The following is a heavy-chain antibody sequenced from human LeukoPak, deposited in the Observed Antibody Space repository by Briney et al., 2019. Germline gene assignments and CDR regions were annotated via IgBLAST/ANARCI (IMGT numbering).Heavy chain of an antibody. V-gene: IGHV3-48*04. CDR3: ARTYYCDY. Sequence: PGGSLRLSCAASGFTFSSYSMNWVRQAPGKGLEWVSYISSSSSTIYCADSVKGRFTISRDNAKNSLYLQMNSLRAEDTAVYYCARTYYCDYWGQGTLVTVSS. CDR1: GFTFSSYS. CDR2: ISSSSSTI. J-gene: IGHJ4*02.